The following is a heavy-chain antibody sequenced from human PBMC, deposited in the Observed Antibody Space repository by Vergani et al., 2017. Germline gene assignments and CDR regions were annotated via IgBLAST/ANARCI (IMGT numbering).Heavy chain of an antibody. CDR3: ARDRWTYYYGSGSYSDLYYYYYMDV. V-gene: IGHV5-51*01. Sequence: EVPLVQSGAEVKKPGESLKISCKGSGYSFTSYWIGWVRQMPGKGLEWMGIIYPGDSDTRYSPSFQGQVTISADKSISTAYLQWSSLKASDTAMYYCARDRWTYYYGSGSYSDLYYYYYMDVWGKGTTVTVSS. D-gene: IGHD3-10*01. CDR2: IYPGDSDT. J-gene: IGHJ6*03. CDR1: GYSFTSYW.